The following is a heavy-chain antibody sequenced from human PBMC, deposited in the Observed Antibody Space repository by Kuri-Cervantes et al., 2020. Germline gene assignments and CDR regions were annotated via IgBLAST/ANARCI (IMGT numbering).Heavy chain of an antibody. V-gene: IGHV3-7*01. Sequence: GGSLRLSCAASGFTFSSYWMSWVRQAPGKGLEWVANIKQDGSEKYYVDSVKGRFTISRDNAKNSLYLQMNSLRAEDTAVYYCAGASSGYYGWFAPWGQGTLVTVSS. D-gene: IGHD3-22*01. CDR3: AGASSGYYGWFAP. CDR1: GFTFSSYW. CDR2: IKQDGSEK. J-gene: IGHJ5*02.